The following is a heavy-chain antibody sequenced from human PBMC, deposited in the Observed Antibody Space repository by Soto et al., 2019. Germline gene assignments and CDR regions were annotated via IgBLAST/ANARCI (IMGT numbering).Heavy chain of an antibody. CDR3: ARQSGGYYYYGMDG. V-gene: IGHV4-59*08. CDR2: IYYSGTT. J-gene: IGHJ6*02. Sequence: SETLSLTCTVSGGSIIDYYWSWIRQPPGKGLEWIGYIYYSGTTDYSPSLKSRVTISVDTSKNQFSLKLSSVTAADSAIYYCARQSGGYYYYGMDGWGQGTTVTVSS. D-gene: IGHD1-26*01. CDR1: GGSIIDYY.